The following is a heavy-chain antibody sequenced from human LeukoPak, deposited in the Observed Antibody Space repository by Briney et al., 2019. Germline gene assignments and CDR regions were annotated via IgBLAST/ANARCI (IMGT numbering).Heavy chain of an antibody. D-gene: IGHD3-22*01. Sequence: KSGPALLKPTQTLRLTCTFSGFSLSTSGMCVSWIRQPPGKALEWLARIDWDDDKYYSTSLKTRLTISKDTSKNQVVLTMTNMDPVDTATYYCARMQSSGYRYFDYWGQGTLVTASS. CDR1: GFSLSTSGMC. J-gene: IGHJ4*02. V-gene: IGHV2-70*11. CDR3: ARMQSSGYRYFDY. CDR2: IDWDDDK.